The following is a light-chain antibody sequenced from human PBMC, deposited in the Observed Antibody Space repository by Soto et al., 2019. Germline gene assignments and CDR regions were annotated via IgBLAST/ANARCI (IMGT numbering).Light chain of an antibody. J-gene: IGKJ5*01. Sequence: DVVMTQSPLSLPVTLGQPASISCRSSQSLVYSDGNTYLNWFQQRPGQSPRRLIYNVSKRDSGVPDRFSGSGSGTDFTLKISGVEAEDVGVYYCMQGTHWPPITFGQGTRLEIK. CDR1: QSLVYSDGNTY. CDR2: NVS. CDR3: MQGTHWPPIT. V-gene: IGKV2-30*01.